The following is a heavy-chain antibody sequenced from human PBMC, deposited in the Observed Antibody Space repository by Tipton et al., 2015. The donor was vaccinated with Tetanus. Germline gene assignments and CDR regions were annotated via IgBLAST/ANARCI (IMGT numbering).Heavy chain of an antibody. D-gene: IGHD3-22*01. V-gene: IGHV4-34*01. CDR2: IDHRGST. J-gene: IGHJ5*02. CDR3: AGSLVRWFVP. Sequence: TLSLTCAVSGVSFRDHYWSWIRQPPGKGLEWIGEIDHRGSTRYNPSLRSRVTFSVDTSKNQLLMKMTSVTAADTAVYYCAGSLVRWFVPWGQGTLVTVSS. CDR1: GVSFRDHY.